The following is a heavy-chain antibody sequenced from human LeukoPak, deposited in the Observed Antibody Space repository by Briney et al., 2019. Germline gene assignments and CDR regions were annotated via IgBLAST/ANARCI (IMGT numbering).Heavy chain of an antibody. V-gene: IGHV4-34*01. D-gene: IGHD5-12*01. CDR1: GGSFSGYY. J-gene: IGHJ4*02. Sequence: PSETLSLTCAVYGGSFSGYYWSWIRQPPGKGLEWIGEINHSGSTNYNPSLKSRVTISVDTSKNQLSLKLSSVTAADTAVYYCARGYGYSGYGVRKSYFDYWGQGTLVTVSS. CDR3: ARGYGYSGYGVRKSYFDY. CDR2: INHSGST.